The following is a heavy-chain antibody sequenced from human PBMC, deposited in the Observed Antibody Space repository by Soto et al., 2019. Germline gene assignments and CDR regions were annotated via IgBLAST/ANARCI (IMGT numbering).Heavy chain of an antibody. D-gene: IGHD4-17*01. CDR2: INSGDGST. CDR1: GLIFSTYA. Sequence: GGSLRLSCAASGLIFSTYAMNWVRQAPGKGLEWVSAINSGDGSTYYAESVRGRFTISRDNSINTLWLQMSSLRTEDTAVYYCAHPRGYGVFDAVDIWGQGTMVTVSS. V-gene: IGHV3-23*01. CDR3: AHPRGYGVFDAVDI. J-gene: IGHJ3*02.